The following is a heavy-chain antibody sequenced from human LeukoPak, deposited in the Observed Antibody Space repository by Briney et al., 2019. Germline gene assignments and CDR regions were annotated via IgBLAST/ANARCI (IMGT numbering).Heavy chain of an antibody. J-gene: IGHJ4*02. CDR3: ASAYGGNSGLDY. V-gene: IGHV3-53*01. CDR1: GLTVSSNY. CDR2: IFSTGTT. Sequence: GGSLRLSCAASGLTVSSNYMSWVRKAPGKGLEWVSIIFSTGTTYYADSVKGRFTISRDNSKNTLYLQMNSLRAEDTAVYYCASAYGGNSGLDYWGQGTLVTVSS. D-gene: IGHD4-23*01.